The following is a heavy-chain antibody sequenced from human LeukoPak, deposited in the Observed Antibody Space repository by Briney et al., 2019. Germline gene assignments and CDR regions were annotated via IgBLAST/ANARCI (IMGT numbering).Heavy chain of an antibody. Sequence: PGGSLRLSCAASGFTFSRYGMHWVRQAPGKGLEWVAVISYDGSNKYYADSVKGRFTISRDSSKNTLYLQMNSLRAEDTAVYYCAKAGGVLTTVTTLAYWGQGTLVTVSS. J-gene: IGHJ4*02. CDR3: AKAGGVLTTVTTLAY. CDR1: GFTFSRYG. V-gene: IGHV3-30*18. CDR2: ISYDGSNK. D-gene: IGHD4-17*01.